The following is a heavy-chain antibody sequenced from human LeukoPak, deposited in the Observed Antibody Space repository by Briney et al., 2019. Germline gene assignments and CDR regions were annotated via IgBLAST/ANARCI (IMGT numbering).Heavy chain of an antibody. V-gene: IGHV3-30*18. CDR1: KFTFSHYG. D-gene: IGHD3-3*01. Sequence: GGSLRLSCTASKFTFSHYGMQWVRQAPGKGLEWVAVISSDGSIKVYADSVKGRFTLSRDDSINTVDLQMNSLRAEDTAVYYCVKEYHSRGFGAYFDYWGQGTLVTVSS. J-gene: IGHJ4*02. CDR3: VKEYHSRGFGAYFDY. CDR2: ISSDGSIK.